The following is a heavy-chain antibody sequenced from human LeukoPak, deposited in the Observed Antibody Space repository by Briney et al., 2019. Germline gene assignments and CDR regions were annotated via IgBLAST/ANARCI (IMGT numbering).Heavy chain of an antibody. Sequence: GGSLRLSCAASGFTFSSYSMNWVRQAPGKGLEWVSSISSSSSYIYYADSVKGRFTISRDNAKNSLYLQMNSLRAEDTAVYYCARENLWFGEGAFDIWGQGTMVTVSS. J-gene: IGHJ3*02. CDR1: GFTFSSYS. CDR3: ARENLWFGEGAFDI. D-gene: IGHD3-10*01. CDR2: ISSSSSYI. V-gene: IGHV3-21*01.